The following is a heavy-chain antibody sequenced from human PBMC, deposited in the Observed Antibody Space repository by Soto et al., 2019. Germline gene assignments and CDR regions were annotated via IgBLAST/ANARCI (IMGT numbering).Heavy chain of an antibody. Sequence: GGSLRLSCAASGFTFRNYGMSWVRQAPGKGLEWVSSIDDSGGRTFYADSVKGRFTISRDNSKNTLYLQMNSLRAEDTAVYYCAKEGQYGILAGYYYSWGQGTLVTVSS. CDR1: GFTFRNYG. V-gene: IGHV3-23*01. J-gene: IGHJ4*02. D-gene: IGHD3-9*01. CDR3: AKEGQYGILAGYYYS. CDR2: IDDSGGRT.